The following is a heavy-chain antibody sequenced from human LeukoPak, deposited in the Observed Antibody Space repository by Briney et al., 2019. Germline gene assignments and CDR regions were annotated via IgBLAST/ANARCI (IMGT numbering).Heavy chain of an antibody. J-gene: IGHJ4*02. D-gene: IGHD3-10*01. V-gene: IGHV4-34*01. Sequence: SETLSLTCAAYGGSFSGYYWSWIRQPPGKGLEWIGEINHSGSTNYNPSLKSRVTISVDTSKNQFSLKLSSVTAADTAVYYCARRHGSGSSQPYYFDYWGQGTLVTVSS. CDR1: GGSFSGYY. CDR2: INHSGST. CDR3: ARRHGSGSSQPYYFDY.